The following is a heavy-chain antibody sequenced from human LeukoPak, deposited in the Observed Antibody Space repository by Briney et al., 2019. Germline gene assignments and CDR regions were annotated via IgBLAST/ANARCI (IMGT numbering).Heavy chain of an antibody. Sequence: GSLRLSCAASGSTFSSYEMNWVRQAPGKGLEWIGSIYYSGSTYYNPSLKSRVTISVDTSKNQFSLKLSSVTAADTALYYCAKSVGSGSSGLWVDPWGQGTLVTVSS. CDR1: GSTFSSYE. D-gene: IGHD3-10*01. V-gene: IGHV4-39*07. CDR3: AKSVGSGSSGLWVDP. J-gene: IGHJ5*02. CDR2: IYYSGST.